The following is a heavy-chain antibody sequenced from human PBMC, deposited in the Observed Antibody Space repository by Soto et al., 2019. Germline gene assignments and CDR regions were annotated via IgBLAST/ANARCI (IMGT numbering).Heavy chain of an antibody. Sequence: SVKVSFKASGYTFTNYGISWVRQAPGQGLEWMGWIIPIFGTANYAQKFQGRVTITADESTSTAYMELSSLRSEDTAVYYCASATSWNYGIDYWGQGTLVTVSS. V-gene: IGHV1-69*13. CDR1: GYTFTNYG. CDR3: ASATSWNYGIDY. CDR2: IIPIFGTA. D-gene: IGHD1-7*01. J-gene: IGHJ4*02.